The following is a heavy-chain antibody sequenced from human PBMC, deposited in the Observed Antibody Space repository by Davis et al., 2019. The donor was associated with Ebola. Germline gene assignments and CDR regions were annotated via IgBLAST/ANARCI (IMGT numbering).Heavy chain of an antibody. D-gene: IGHD6-6*01. J-gene: IGHJ4*02. CDR3: ARVKGVRYSSSDLDY. V-gene: IGHV3-21*01. CDR1: GFTFSSYS. CDR2: ISSSSSYI. Sequence: GESLKISCAASGFTFSSYSMNWVRQAPGKGLEWVSSISSSSSYIYYADSVKGRFTISRDNAKNSLYLQMNSLRDEDTAVYYCARVKGVRYSSSDLDYWGQGTLVTVSS.